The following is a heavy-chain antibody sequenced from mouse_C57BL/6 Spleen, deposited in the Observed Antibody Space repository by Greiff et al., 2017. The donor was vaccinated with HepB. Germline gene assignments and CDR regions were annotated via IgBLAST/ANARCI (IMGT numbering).Heavy chain of an antibody. CDR2: INPSNGGT. V-gene: IGHV1-53*01. CDR1: GYTFTSYW. D-gene: IGHD2-3*01. J-gene: IGHJ1*03. CDR3: ARSIGGLLQYFDV. Sequence: VKLQQPGTELVKPGASVKLSCKASGYTFTSYWMHWVKQRPGQGLEWIGNINPSNGGTNYNEKFKSKATLTVDKSSSTAYMQLSSLTSEDSAVYYCARSIGGLLQYFDVWGTGTTVTVSS.